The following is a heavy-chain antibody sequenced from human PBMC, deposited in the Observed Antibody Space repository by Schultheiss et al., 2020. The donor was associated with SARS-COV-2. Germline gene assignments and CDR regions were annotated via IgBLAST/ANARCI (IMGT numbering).Heavy chain of an antibody. D-gene: IGHD6-6*01. CDR2: INHSGST. J-gene: IGHJ4*02. V-gene: IGHV4-34*01. Sequence: SETLSLTCTVSGGSISSYYWSWIRQPPGKGLEWIGEINHSGSTNYNPSLKSRVTISVDTSKNQFSLKLSSVTAADTAVYYCASHPPRTYSSSSNPFDYWGQGTLVTVSS. CDR3: ASHPPRTYSSSSNPFDY. CDR1: GGSISSYY.